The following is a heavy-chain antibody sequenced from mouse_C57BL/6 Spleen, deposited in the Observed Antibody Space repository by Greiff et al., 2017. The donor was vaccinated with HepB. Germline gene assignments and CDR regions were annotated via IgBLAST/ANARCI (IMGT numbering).Heavy chain of an antibody. CDR1: GYTFTSYW. D-gene: IGHD2-4*01. V-gene: IGHV1-69*01. Sequence: VQLQQSGAELVMPGASVKLSCKASGYTFTSYWMHWVKQRPGQGLEWIGEIDPSDSYTNYNQKFKGKSTLTVDKSSSTAYMQLSSLTSEDSAVYYCARPYYDYEKSLIFDYWCQGTTLTVSS. J-gene: IGHJ2*01. CDR3: ARPYYDYEKSLIFDY. CDR2: IDPSDSYT.